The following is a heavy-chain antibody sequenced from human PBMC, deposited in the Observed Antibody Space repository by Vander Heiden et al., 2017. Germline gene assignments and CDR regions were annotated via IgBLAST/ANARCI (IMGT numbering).Heavy chain of an antibody. CDR2: IYYSGST. Sequence: QVQLQESGPGLVKPSETLSLTCTVSGGSGSSGSYYWSWIRQPPGKGLEWIGYIYYSGSTNYNPSLKSRVTISVDTSKNQFSLKLSSVTAADTAVYYCANLDSSGYYFAYWGQGTLVTVSS. J-gene: IGHJ4*02. CDR1: GGSGSSGSYY. D-gene: IGHD3-22*01. CDR3: ANLDSSGYYFAY. V-gene: IGHV4-61*01.